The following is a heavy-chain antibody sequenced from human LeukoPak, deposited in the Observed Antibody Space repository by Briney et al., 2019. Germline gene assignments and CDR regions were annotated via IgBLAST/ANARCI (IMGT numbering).Heavy chain of an antibody. CDR2: ISVYNGHT. J-gene: IGHJ3*02. CDR3: ARAGRWELPRNAYDI. V-gene: IGHV1-18*01. CDR1: GYTFTTYG. Sequence: GASVKVSCKASGYTFTTYGISWVRQAAGQGREWMGWISVYNGHTNYAQKLQGRVTMTTDTSTSTAYTELRSLRSDDTAVYYCARAGRWELPRNAYDIWGQGTMVTVSS. D-gene: IGHD1-26*01.